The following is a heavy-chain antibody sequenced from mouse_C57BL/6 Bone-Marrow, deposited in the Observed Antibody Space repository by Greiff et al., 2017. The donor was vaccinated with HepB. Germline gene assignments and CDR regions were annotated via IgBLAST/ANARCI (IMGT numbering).Heavy chain of an antibody. Sequence: VQLQQPGAELVKPGASVKLSCKASGYTFTSYWMQWVKQRPGQGLEWIGEIDPSDSYTNYNQKFKGKATLTVDTSSSTAYMQLSSLTSEDSAVYYCGKGEGGGGLDYWGQGTTLTVSS. CDR3: GKGEGGGGLDY. CDR1: GYTFTSYW. V-gene: IGHV1-50*01. J-gene: IGHJ2*01. CDR2: IDPSDSYT.